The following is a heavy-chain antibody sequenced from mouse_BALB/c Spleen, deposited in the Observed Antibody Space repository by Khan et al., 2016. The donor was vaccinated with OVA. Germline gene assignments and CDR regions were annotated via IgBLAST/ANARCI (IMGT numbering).Heavy chain of an antibody. CDR1: GFSLSRYN. Sequence: QVQLKESGPSLVAPSQSLSITCTVSGFSLSRYNIHWVRQPPGKGLEWLGMIWAGGGTDYNSTLKSRLNISKDNSKSQVFLKMNSLQTDDTAMYYCARAYYRYDGYYALDYWGQGTSVTVSS. J-gene: IGHJ4*01. D-gene: IGHD2-14*01. CDR2: IWAGGGT. CDR3: ARAYYRYDGYYALDY. V-gene: IGHV2-6-4*01.